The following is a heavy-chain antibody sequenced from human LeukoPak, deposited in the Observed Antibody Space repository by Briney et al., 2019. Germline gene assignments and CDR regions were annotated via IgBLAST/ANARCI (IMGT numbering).Heavy chain of an antibody. J-gene: IGHJ4*02. CDR3: ARGYSSGWYGVYYFDF. CDR2: MNPNSGNS. V-gene: IGHV1-8*01. Sequence: ASVKVSCKASGYTFSSYDVNWVRQAPGQGLEWMGWMNPNSGNSGYAQKFQGRVTMTRNPSISTAYMELSSLRSEDTAVYYCARGYSSGWYGVYYFDFWGQGTLVTVSS. D-gene: IGHD6-19*01. CDR1: GYTFSSYD.